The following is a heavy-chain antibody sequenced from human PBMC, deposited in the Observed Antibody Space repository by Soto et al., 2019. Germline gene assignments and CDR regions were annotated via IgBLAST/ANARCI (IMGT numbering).Heavy chain of an antibody. CDR2: ISNDETFK. J-gene: IGHJ5*02. D-gene: IGHD3-10*01. V-gene: IGHV3-30-3*01. Sequence: QVQLVESGGGVVQAGRSLRVSCAASGFTFNNYAMHWVRQAPGKGLEWVAVISNDETFKYYADSVKGRFTISRDNSKNTLSLRMSSLRDEDTAVYYCARDRTGEDPGGWFDPWGQGTLVTVSS. CDR3: ARDRTGEDPGGWFDP. CDR1: GFTFNNYA.